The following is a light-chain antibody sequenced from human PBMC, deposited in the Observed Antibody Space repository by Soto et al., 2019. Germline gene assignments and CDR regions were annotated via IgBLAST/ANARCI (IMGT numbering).Light chain of an antibody. J-gene: IGKJ1*01. CDR3: QHSYNAPWP. CDR1: QSIRSY. Sequence: DIQMTQSPSSLSASVGDRVTITCRASQSIRSYLNWYQQKPGKAPKLLISRASSLHSGVPSRFSGSGSGTDFTLTISSLQPEDFAAYYCQHSYNAPWPFRQGTKVDIX. CDR2: RAS. V-gene: IGKV1-39*01.